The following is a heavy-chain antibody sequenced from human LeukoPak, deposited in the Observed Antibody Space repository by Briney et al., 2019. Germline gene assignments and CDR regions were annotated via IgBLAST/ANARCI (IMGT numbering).Heavy chain of an antibody. V-gene: IGHV3-23*01. CDR1: GFTFSSYA. J-gene: IGHJ4*02. D-gene: IGHD3-16*01. CDR3: ASSLLTRGRGPSDY. Sequence: GGSLRLSCAASGFTFSSYAMSWVRQTPGKGLEWVSAISGSGGSTYYAGSVKGRFTISRDNSKNTLFLQMNSLRAEDTAFYYCASSLLTRGRGPSDYWGQGTLVTVSS. CDR2: ISGSGGST.